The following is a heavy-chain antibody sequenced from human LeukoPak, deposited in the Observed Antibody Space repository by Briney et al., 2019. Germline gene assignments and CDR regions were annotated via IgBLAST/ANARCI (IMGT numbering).Heavy chain of an antibody. CDR2: INSDGSST. Sequence: PGGSLRLSCAASGFTFSIYWVHWVRQAPGKGLVWVSSINSDGSSTSYADSVKGRFTISRDNSKNTLYLQMNSLRDEDTAVYYCATDYYDSSGYLNPHFDYWGQGTLVTVSS. D-gene: IGHD3-22*01. CDR1: GFTFSIYW. V-gene: IGHV3-74*01. J-gene: IGHJ4*02. CDR3: ATDYYDSSGYLNPHFDY.